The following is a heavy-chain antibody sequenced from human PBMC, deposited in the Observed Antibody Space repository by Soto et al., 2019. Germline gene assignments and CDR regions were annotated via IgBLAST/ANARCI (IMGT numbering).Heavy chain of an antibody. CDR3: AKARGYSYGYLDY. Sequence: GGSLRLSCAASGFAFSSYAMSWVRQAPGKGLEWVSAISGSGGSTYYADSVKGRFTISRDNSKNTLYLQMNSLRAEDTAVYYCAKARGYSYGYLDYWGQGTLVTVSS. CDR1: GFAFSSYA. CDR2: ISGSGGST. V-gene: IGHV3-23*01. J-gene: IGHJ4*02. D-gene: IGHD5-18*01.